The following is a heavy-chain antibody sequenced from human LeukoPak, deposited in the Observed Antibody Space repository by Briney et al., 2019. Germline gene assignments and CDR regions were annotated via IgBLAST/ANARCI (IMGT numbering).Heavy chain of an antibody. V-gene: IGHV4-39*01. CDR3: ARPIEAYSSSWFFDY. J-gene: IGHJ4*02. D-gene: IGHD6-13*01. CDR1: GGSISSSSYY. CDR2: IYYSGST. Sequence: SETLSLTCTVSGGSISSSSYYWGWIRQPPGKGLEWIGSIYYSGSTYYNPSLKSRVTISVDTSKNQFSLKLSSVTAADTAVYYCARPIEAYSSSWFFDYWGQGTLVTVSS.